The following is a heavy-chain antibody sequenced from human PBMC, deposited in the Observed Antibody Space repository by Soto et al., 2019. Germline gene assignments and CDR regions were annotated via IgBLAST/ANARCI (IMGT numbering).Heavy chain of an antibody. CDR3: ARDGVGATQVDY. CDR2: IIPIFGTA. J-gene: IGHJ4*02. D-gene: IGHD1-26*01. V-gene: IGHV1-69*13. CDR1: GGTFSSYA. Sequence: SVKVSCKASGGTFSSYAISWVRQAPGQGLEWMGGIIPIFGTANYAQKFQGRVTITADESTSTAYMELSSLRSEDTAVYYCARDGVGATQVDYWGQGTLVTVSS.